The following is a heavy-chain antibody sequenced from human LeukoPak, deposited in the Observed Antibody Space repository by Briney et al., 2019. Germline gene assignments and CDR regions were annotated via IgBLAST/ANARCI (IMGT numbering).Heavy chain of an antibody. V-gene: IGHV3-23*01. J-gene: IGHJ4*02. CDR3: AKGAYDYIEIAYFDS. Sequence: GGSLRLSCAASGFTSTNYAMNWVRQAPGKGLEWVSVLIGSSGSTGYADSVKGRFTISRDISKNTLFLQMNSLRAEDTAIYYCAKGAYDYIEIAYFDSWGQGTLVTVSS. CDR2: LIGSSGST. D-gene: IGHD5-12*01. CDR1: GFTSTNYA.